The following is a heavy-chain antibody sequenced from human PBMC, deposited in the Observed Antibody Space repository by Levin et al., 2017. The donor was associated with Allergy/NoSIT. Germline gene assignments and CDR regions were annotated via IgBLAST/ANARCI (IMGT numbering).Heavy chain of an antibody. Sequence: AGGSLRLSCAASGFTFSSYDMHWVRQATGKGLEWVSAIGTAGDTYYPGSVKGRFTISRENAKNSLYLQMNSLRAGDTAVYYCAREMYYGSGSDPYYNMDVWGQGTTVTVSS. J-gene: IGHJ6*02. CDR2: IGTAGDT. CDR3: AREMYYGSGSDPYYNMDV. CDR1: GFTFSSYD. D-gene: IGHD3-10*01. V-gene: IGHV3-13*04.